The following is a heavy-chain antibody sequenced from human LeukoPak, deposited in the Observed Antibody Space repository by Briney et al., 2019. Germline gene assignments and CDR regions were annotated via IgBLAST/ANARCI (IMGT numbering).Heavy chain of an antibody. D-gene: IGHD2-2*01. V-gene: IGHV3-74*01. CDR1: GFTFSNYW. Sequence: PGGSLRLSCAASGFTFSNYWMHWVRQAPGKGLVWVSRINSDGSSTSYADSVKGRFTISRDNAKNTLYLQMNSLRAEDTAVYYCARDLGYCSSTSCYRYGMDVWGQGTTVTVSS. J-gene: IGHJ6*02. CDR2: INSDGSST. CDR3: ARDLGYCSSTSCYRYGMDV.